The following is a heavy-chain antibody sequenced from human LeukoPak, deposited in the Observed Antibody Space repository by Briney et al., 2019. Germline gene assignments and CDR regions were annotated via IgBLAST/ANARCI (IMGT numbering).Heavy chain of an antibody. D-gene: IGHD5-24*01. J-gene: IGHJ4*02. V-gene: IGHV3-23*01. CDR3: AKDRKLFGLDGYNPQLFDY. CDR1: GFTFRSYA. Sequence: PGGSLRLSCAASGFTFRSYAIYWVRQAPGKGLEWVSAISGSGASTYYADSVKGRITISRDNSKNTLYLQMNSLRADDTAVYYCAKDRKLFGLDGYNPQLFDYWGQGTLVTVSS. CDR2: ISGSGAST.